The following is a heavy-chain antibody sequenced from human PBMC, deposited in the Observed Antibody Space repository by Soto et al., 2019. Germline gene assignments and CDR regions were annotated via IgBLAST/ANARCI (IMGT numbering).Heavy chain of an antibody. CDR1: GFTFSAYT. CDR3: VRGSYGDYDS. D-gene: IGHD4-17*01. J-gene: IGHJ5*01. CDR2: LDPSSTYI. V-gene: IGHV3-21*02. Sequence: EVQLVESGGGLVKPGGSLRLSCAASGFTFSAYTMNWVRQAPGKGLEWVSSLDPSSTYIYYADSVKGRCTLSRDNAKNSLFLRLNSLRADDTALYYCVRGSYGDYDSWGQGTRVTVSS.